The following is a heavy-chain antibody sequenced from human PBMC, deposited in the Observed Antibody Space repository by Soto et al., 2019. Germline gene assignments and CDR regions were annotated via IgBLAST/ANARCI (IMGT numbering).Heavy chain of an antibody. CDR3: ARDRGPHYDILTGYFRTKGTWFDP. CDR1: GYTFTSYG. J-gene: IGHJ5*02. V-gene: IGHV1-18*01. Sequence: ASLKVSCKASGYTFTSYGISWVRKAPGQGLEWMGWISAYNGNTNYAQKLQGRVTMTTDTSTSTAYMELRSLRSDDTAVYYCARDRGPHYDILTGYFRTKGTWFDPWGQGTLVTVSS. CDR2: ISAYNGNT. D-gene: IGHD3-9*01.